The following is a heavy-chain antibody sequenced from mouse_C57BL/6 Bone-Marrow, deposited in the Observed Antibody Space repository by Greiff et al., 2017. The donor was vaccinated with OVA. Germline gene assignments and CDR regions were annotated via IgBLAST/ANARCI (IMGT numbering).Heavy chain of an antibody. CDR2: IDPNSGGT. Sequence: QVHVKQPGAELVKPGASVKLSCKASGYTFTSYWMHWVKQRPGRGLEWIGRIDPNSGGTKYNEKFKSKATLTVDKPSSTAYMQLSSLTSEDSAVYYCARWGIYYDCDWYFDVWGTGTTVTVSS. J-gene: IGHJ1*03. CDR1: GYTFTSYW. V-gene: IGHV1-72*01. D-gene: IGHD2-4*01. CDR3: ARWGIYYDCDWYFDV.